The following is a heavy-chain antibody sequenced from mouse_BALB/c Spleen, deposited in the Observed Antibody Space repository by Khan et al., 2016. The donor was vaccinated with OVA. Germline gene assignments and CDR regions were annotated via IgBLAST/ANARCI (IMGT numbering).Heavy chain of an antibody. J-gene: IGHJ3*01. D-gene: IGHD2-3*01. CDR2: IYPGEADT. V-gene: IGHV1-80*01. CDR1: GHAFSNYW. Sequence: QVQLQQSGAELVRPGSSVKISCKASGHAFSNYWMNWVKQRPGQGLEWIGQIYPGEADTNYNGKFKGKVTLTVDKSSSTAYMQLRSLTSEDSAVFFYAREGYDGDYSAWFAYWGQGTLVTVSA. CDR3: AREGYDGDYSAWFAY.